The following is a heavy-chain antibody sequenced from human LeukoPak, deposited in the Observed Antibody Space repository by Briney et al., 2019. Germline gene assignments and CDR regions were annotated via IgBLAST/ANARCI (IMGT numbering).Heavy chain of an antibody. J-gene: IGHJ4*02. Sequence: GGSLRLSCAASGFTFSSYWMSWVRQAPGKGLEWVANIKQDGSEKYYVDSVKGRFTISRDNAKNSLYLQMNSLRAEDTAVYYCARRGPRMVRGSYYFDYWGQGTLVTVSS. V-gene: IGHV3-7*01. D-gene: IGHD3-10*01. CDR3: ARRGPRMVRGSYYFDY. CDR1: GFTFSSYW. CDR2: IKQDGSEK.